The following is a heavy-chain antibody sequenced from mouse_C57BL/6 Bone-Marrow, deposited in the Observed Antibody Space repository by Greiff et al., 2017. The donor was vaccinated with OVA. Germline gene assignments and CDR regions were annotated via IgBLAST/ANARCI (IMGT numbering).Heavy chain of an antibody. V-gene: IGHV5-6*01. D-gene: IGHD2-5*01. CDR3: ATLFSYYSNYEGAY. J-gene: IGHJ3*01. CDR1: GFTFSSYG. Sequence: EVQLQQSGGDLVKPGGSLKLSCAASGFTFSSYGMSWVRQTPDKRLEWVATISSGGSYTYYPDSVKGRFTISRDNAKNTLYLQMSSLKSEDTAMDYCATLFSYYSNYEGAYWGQGTLVTVSA. CDR2: ISSGGSYT.